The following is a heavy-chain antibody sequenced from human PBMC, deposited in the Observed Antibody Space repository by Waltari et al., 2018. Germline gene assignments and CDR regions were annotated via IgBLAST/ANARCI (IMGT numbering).Heavy chain of an antibody. V-gene: IGHV3-23*01. Sequence: EVQLLESGGGLVQPGGSLRLSCAASGFTFSSYAMSWVCPAPGKGLEWVSAISGSGGSTYYADSVKGRFTISRDNSKNTLYLQMNSLRAEDTAVYYCAKDLRSLGMTTAPDRWGQGTLVTVSS. J-gene: IGHJ4*02. CDR2: ISGSGGST. D-gene: IGHD4-17*01. CDR3: AKDLRSLGMTTAPDR. CDR1: GFTFSSYA.